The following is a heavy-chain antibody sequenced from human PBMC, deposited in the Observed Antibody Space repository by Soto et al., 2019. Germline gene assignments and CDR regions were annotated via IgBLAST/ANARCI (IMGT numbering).Heavy chain of an antibody. D-gene: IGHD2-21*01. CDR2: ISSDSADI. J-gene: IGHJ4*02. CDR3: AKDDVSGDGLWLVSD. CDR1: GFTFNLYS. V-gene: IGHV3-21*04. Sequence: GGSLRLSCAASGFTFNLYSMNWVRQSPGKGLEWVSSISSDSADIYYADSVKGRFTISRDNSKNTVYLQMNSLRAEDTAIYYCAKDDVSGDGLWLVSDWGQGTPVTVSS.